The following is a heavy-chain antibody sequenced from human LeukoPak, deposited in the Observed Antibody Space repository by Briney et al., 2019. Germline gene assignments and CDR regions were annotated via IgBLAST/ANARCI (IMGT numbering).Heavy chain of an antibody. D-gene: IGHD1-14*01. CDR1: GYTFTDYY. CDR3: ARIGYNHYFDY. V-gene: IGHV1-2*02. J-gene: IGHJ4*02. Sequence: ASVKISCKASGYTFTDYYLHWVRQAPGQGLEWMGWINPNSGGTNYAQTFQGRVTMTRDTSITTAYLELSRLRSDDTAVYYCARIGYNHYFDYWGQGTLVTVSS. CDR2: INPNSGGT.